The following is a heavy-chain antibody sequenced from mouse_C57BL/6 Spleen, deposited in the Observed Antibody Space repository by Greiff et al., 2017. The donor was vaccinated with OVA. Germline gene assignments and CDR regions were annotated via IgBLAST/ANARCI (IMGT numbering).Heavy chain of an antibody. D-gene: IGHD2-2*01. V-gene: IGHV3-6*01. Sequence: ESGPGLVKPSQSLSLTCSVTGYSITSGYYWNWIRQFPGNKLEWMGYISYDGSNNYNPSLKNRISITRDTSKNQFFLKLNSVTTEDTATYYGARIYYGSLYYAMDYWGQGTSVTVSS. CDR3: ARIYYGSLYYAMDY. CDR2: ISYDGSN. J-gene: IGHJ4*01. CDR1: GYSITSGYY.